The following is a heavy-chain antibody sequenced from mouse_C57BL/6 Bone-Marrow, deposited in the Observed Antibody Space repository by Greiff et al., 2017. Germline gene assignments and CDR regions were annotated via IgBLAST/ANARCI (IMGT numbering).Heavy chain of an antibody. V-gene: IGHV1-19*01. Sequence: DVKLQESGPVLVKPGASVKMSCKASGYTFTDYYMNWVKQSHGKSLEWIGVINPYNGGTSYNQKFKGKATLTVDKSSSTAYMELNSLTSEDSAVYYCAPIYDGYYGFLWGQGTTLTVSS. CDR3: APIYDGYYGFL. J-gene: IGHJ2*01. D-gene: IGHD2-3*01. CDR2: INPYNGGT. CDR1: GYTFTDYY.